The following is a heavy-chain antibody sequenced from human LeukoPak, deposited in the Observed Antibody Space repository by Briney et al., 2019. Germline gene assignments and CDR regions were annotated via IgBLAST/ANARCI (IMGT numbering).Heavy chain of an antibody. CDR1: GGSISSSNW. CDR2: IYHSGSA. J-gene: IGHJ6*03. V-gene: IGHV4-4*02. Sequence: SGTLSLTCAVSGGSISSSNWWSWIRQPPGKGLEWIGEIYHSGSANYNPSLKSRVTISVDASKNQFSLKVSFVSAADTAVYYCARTTFWSGRSPDYHHCYMDVWGKGTTVTVSS. D-gene: IGHD3-3*01. CDR3: ARTTFWSGRSPDYHHCYMDV.